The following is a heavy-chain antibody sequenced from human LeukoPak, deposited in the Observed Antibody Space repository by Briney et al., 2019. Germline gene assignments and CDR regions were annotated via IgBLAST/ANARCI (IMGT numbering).Heavy chain of an antibody. V-gene: IGHV3-33*01. CDR3: AYQGSWEHCFEY. Sequence: GRSLRLSCAASGFTFSSYDMHWVRQAPGKGLEWVAVMWSDGSNKYHADSVKGRFTISRDDSQNTVYLQMNSLKTDDTAVYYCAYQGSWEHCFEYWGQGTLVTVSS. CDR2: MWSDGSNK. D-gene: IGHD1-26*01. CDR1: GFTFSSYD. J-gene: IGHJ4*02.